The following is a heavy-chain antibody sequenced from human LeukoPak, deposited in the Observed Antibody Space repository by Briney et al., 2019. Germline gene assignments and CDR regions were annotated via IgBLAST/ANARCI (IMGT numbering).Heavy chain of an antibody. Sequence: GGSLRLSCAATGFTFSDYYMSWIRQAPGKGLEWVSYISSSSSYTNYADSVKGRFTISRDNAKNSLYLQMNSLRAEDTAVYYCARWGVTMVRGVNNDYYYGMDVWGKGTTVTVSS. CDR3: ARWGVTMVRGVNNDYYYGMDV. CDR2: ISSSSSYT. V-gene: IGHV3-11*06. CDR1: GFTFSDYY. J-gene: IGHJ6*04. D-gene: IGHD3-10*01.